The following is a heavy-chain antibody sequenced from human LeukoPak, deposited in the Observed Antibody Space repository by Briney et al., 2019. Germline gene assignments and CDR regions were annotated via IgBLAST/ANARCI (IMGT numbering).Heavy chain of an antibody. CDR3: ASISGSYQGPFDY. CDR1: GGSFSGYY. V-gene: IGHV4-34*01. Sequence: SETLSLTCAVYGGSFSGYYWSWIRQPPGKGLEWIGEINHSGSTNYNPSLKSRVTISVDTSKNQFSLKLSSVTAADTAVYYCASISGSYQGPFDYWGQGTLVTVSS. J-gene: IGHJ4*02. D-gene: IGHD1-26*01. CDR2: INHSGST.